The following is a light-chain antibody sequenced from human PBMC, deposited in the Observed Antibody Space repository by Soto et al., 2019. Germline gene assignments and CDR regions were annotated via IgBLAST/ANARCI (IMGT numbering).Light chain of an antibody. Sequence: QSVLTQPPSVSAAPGQKVTISCSGSSSNIGNNYVSWYQQLPGTAPKLLIYENNKRPSGIPDRFSGSKSGTSATLGITGLQTGDEAEYYCGTWDSSPWVFGGGTQLTVL. CDR2: ENN. V-gene: IGLV1-51*02. CDR3: GTWDSSPWV. CDR1: SSNIGNNY. J-gene: IGLJ3*02.